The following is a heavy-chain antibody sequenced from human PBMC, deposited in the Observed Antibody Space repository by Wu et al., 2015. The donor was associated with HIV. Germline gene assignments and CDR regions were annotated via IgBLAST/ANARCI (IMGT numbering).Heavy chain of an antibody. CDR1: GDGFTSYA. V-gene: IGHV1-69*12. J-gene: IGHJ5*02. D-gene: IGHD2/OR15-2a*01. CDR3: ATINLSGWFGP. Sequence: QVHLVQFGGEVKKPGSSVKVTCKASGDGFTSYAVSWVRQAPGQGHEWLGVLTAVFGTSRYAQKFQDRITITADESTSTVYMELRSLTSDDTAIYYCATINLSGWFGPWGQGTPVIVSS. CDR2: LTAVFGTS.